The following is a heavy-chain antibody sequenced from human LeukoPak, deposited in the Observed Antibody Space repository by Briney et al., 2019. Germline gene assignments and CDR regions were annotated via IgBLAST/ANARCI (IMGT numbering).Heavy chain of an antibody. Sequence: PGGSLRLSCAASGFTFSSYGMHWVRQAPGKGLEGVAFIRYDGSNKYYADSVKGRFTISRDNFKNTLYLQMNSLRAEDTAVYYCASGSGGYYGSQRKTYYPYYSDYWGQGTLVTVSS. CDR3: ASGSGGYYGSQRKTYYPYYSDY. CDR2: IRYDGSNK. D-gene: IGHD3-10*01. CDR1: GFTFSSYG. J-gene: IGHJ4*02. V-gene: IGHV3-30*02.